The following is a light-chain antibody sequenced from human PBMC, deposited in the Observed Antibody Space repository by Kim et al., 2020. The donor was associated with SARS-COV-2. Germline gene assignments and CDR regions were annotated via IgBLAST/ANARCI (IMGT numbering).Light chain of an antibody. CDR1: QDITKS. CDR2: DAS. J-gene: IGKJ4*01. Sequence: DIQMNQSQASLAASVGDRITITCQASQDITKSVNWFQHKPEKAPQLLIYDASELERGSPARFSGSGSGTHFTFTINNLQPEDFAMYYCQQYDHLPLTFGVGTKVDIK. V-gene: IGKV1-33*01. CDR3: QQYDHLPLT.